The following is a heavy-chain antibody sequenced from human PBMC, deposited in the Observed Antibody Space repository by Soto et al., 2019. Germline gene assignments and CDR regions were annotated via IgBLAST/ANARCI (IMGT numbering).Heavy chain of an antibody. J-gene: IGHJ5*02. Sequence: QVQLVESGGGVVQPGRSLRLSCAASGFTFRSYAMHWVRQAPGRGLEWVAVISYDENKRYYTDSVKGRFTISRDNSKNTLYLQVNNLRAEDTAVYYCARAMDTAMTSKDNWFDPWGQGTLVTVSS. CDR3: ARAMDTAMTSKDNWFDP. V-gene: IGHV3-30-3*01. CDR2: ISYDENKR. CDR1: GFTFRSYA. D-gene: IGHD5-18*01.